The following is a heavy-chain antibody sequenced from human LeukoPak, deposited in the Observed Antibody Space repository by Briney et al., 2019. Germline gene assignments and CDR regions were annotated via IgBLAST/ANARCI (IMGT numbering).Heavy chain of an antibody. CDR2: MNPNSGNT. V-gene: IGHV1-8*01. J-gene: IGHJ4*02. Sequence: GASVKVSCKASGYTFTSYDINWVRQATGQGLEWMGWMNPNSGNTGYAQKFQGRVTMTRNTSISTAYMELSSLRSEDTAVYYCARVGYHDSSGYSPFDYWGQGTLVTVSS. CDR3: ARVGYHDSSGYSPFDY. CDR1: GYTFTSYD. D-gene: IGHD3-22*01.